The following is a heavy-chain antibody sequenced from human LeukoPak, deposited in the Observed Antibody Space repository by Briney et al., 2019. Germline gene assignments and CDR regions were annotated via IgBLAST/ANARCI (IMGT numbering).Heavy chain of an antibody. CDR2: IYYSGST. Sequence: SETLSLTCTVSGGSISSNPYYWGWIRQPPGKGLEWIGSIYYSGSTYYNPSLKIRVTISIDTSKNQFSLKLRSVTAADTAVYYCTRNSGIIFGFRYSDLWGRGTLVTVSS. J-gene: IGHJ2*01. CDR1: GGSISSNPYY. V-gene: IGHV4-39*07. CDR3: TRNSGIIFGFRYSDL. D-gene: IGHD3/OR15-3a*01.